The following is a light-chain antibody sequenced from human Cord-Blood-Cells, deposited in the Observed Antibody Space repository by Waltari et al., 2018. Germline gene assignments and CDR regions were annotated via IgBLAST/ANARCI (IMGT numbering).Light chain of an antibody. CDR3: PQRSNWLMYS. Sequence: EIVLTQSPATLSLSPGERATLSCRASQSVSSYLAWYQQRPGQAPRLLIYDASNRATGIPARFSGSGSGTDFTLTISSLGPEDFAVYYCPQRSNWLMYSFGQGTKLEIK. CDR1: QSVSSY. V-gene: IGKV3-11*01. CDR2: DAS. J-gene: IGKJ2*03.